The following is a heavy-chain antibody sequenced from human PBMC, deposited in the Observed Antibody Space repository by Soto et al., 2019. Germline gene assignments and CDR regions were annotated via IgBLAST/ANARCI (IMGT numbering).Heavy chain of an antibody. D-gene: IGHD3-10*01. CDR3: AMVFDL. J-gene: IGHJ4*02. CDR2: IDTDRDGT. CDR1: GFNIINHR. V-gene: IGHV3-74*01. Sequence: GRSMRRSRAAVGFNIINHRIHWISKAHGEGPEWVSRIDTDRDGTAYADSVKGRFTVSTDNAKNTVYLQMNGLRAGDTAVYYCAMVFDLWGQGTLVTVSS.